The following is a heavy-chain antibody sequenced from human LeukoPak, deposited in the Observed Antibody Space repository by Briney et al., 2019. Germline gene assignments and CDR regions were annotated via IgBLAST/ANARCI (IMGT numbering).Heavy chain of an antibody. Sequence: GASVKVSCKASGYTFTGDYMHWVRQAPGQGLEWMGWINPNNGGTNYAQKFQGRVTMTLDTSISTAYMELSRLRSDDTAIYYCARVDGGEWYYFDYWGQGTLVTVSS. CDR2: INPNNGGT. CDR3: ARVDGGEWYYFDY. V-gene: IGHV1-2*02. CDR1: GYTFTGDY. J-gene: IGHJ4*02. D-gene: IGHD2-8*02.